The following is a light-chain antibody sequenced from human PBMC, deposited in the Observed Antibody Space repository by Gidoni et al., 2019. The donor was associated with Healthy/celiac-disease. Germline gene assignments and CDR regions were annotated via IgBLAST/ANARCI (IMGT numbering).Light chain of an antibody. CDR3: QQSYSTPSTT. CDR1: QSISSY. V-gene: IGKV1-39*01. J-gene: IGKJ4*01. CDR2: AAS. Sequence: DIQVTQSPSSLSASLGDRVTITCRASQSISSYLNCYRQKPGKALKLLTYAASSLQSGVPSRFSGRGSGTDFTLTLSSLQPEDFATYYCQQSYSTPSTTFGGGTKVEIK.